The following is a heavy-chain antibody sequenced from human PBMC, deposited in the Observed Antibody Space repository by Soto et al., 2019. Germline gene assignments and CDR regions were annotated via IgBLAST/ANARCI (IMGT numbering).Heavy chain of an antibody. J-gene: IGHJ6*02. CDR3: ARAVAEPYYYYGMDV. V-gene: IGHV4-39*01. D-gene: IGHD6-19*01. CDR1: GGSISSSSYY. Sequence: SETLSLTCTVSGGSISSSSYYWGWIRQPPGKGLEWIGSIYYSGSTYYNPSLKSRVTISVDTSKNQFSLKLSSVTAADTAVYYCARAVAEPYYYYGMDVRGQGTTVTVSS. CDR2: IYYSGST.